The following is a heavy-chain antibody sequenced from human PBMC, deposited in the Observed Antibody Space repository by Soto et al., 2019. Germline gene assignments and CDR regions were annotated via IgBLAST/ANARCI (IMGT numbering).Heavy chain of an antibody. CDR3: ARSSQYGGNYYDRSGFDY. Sequence: SQTLSLTCAISGDSVSSNSAAWNWIRQSPSRGLEWLGRTYYRSKWYNDYAVSVKSRITINPDTSKNQFSLQLNSVTPEDTAVYYCARSSQYGGNYYDRSGFDYWGQGTLVTSPQ. D-gene: IGHD3-22*01. CDR2: TYYRSKWYN. V-gene: IGHV6-1*01. J-gene: IGHJ4*02. CDR1: GDSVSSNSAA.